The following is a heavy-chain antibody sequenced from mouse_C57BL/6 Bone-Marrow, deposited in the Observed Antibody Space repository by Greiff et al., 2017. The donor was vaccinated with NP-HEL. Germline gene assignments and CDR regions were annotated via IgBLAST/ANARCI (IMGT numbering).Heavy chain of an antibody. CDR3: ARTGMGSWFAY. CDR1: GYAFSSYW. J-gene: IGHJ3*01. Sequence: VQLQQSGAELVKPGASVKISCKASGYAFSSYWMNWVKQRPGKGLEWIGQIYPGDGDTNYNRKFKGKATLTADKSSSTAYMQLSSLTSEDSAVYFCARTGMGSWFAYWGQGTLVTVSA. V-gene: IGHV1-80*01. D-gene: IGHD4-1*01. CDR2: IYPGDGDT.